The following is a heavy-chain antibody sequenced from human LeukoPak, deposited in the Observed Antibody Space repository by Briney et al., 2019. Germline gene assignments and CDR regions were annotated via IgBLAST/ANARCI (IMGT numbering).Heavy chain of an antibody. CDR3: AKATPEVVTEYYFDY. V-gene: IGHV3-43*02. J-gene: IGHJ4*02. D-gene: IGHD4-23*01. Sequence: PGGSLRPSCAASGFTFDDCAMHWVRQAPGKGLEWVSLISGDASKTYYGDSVQGRFTISRDNSKNSLYLQMNSLRAEDTAFYFCAKATPEVVTEYYFDYWGRGTLVTVSS. CDR1: GFTFDDCA. CDR2: ISGDASKT.